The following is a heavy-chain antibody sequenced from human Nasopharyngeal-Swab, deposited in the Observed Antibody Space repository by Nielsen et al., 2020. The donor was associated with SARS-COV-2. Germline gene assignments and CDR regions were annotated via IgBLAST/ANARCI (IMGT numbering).Heavy chain of an antibody. Sequence: GESLKISCAASGFTFSDYYMSWIRQAPGKGLEWVSYISSSSSYTNYADSVKGRFTISRDNAKNSLYLQMNSLRAGDTAVYYCARDLGCSGGSCYLLDLWGQGTLVTVSS. CDR1: GFTFSDYY. CDR3: ARDLGCSGGSCYLLDL. CDR2: ISSSSSYT. J-gene: IGHJ5*02. D-gene: IGHD2-15*01. V-gene: IGHV3-11*06.